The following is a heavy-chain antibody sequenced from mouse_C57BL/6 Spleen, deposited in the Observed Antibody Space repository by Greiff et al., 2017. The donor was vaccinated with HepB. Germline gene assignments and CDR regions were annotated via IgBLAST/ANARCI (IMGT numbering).Heavy chain of an antibody. Sequence: VQLQQPGAELVMPGASVKLSCKASGYTFTSYWMHWVKQRPGQGLEWIGEIDPSDSYTNYNQKFKGKSTLTVDKSSSTAYMQLSSLTSEDSAVYYCARDSSGYVAWFAYWGQVTLVTVSA. V-gene: IGHV1-69*01. CDR1: GYTFTSYW. CDR3: ARDSSGYVAWFAY. D-gene: IGHD3-2*02. J-gene: IGHJ3*01. CDR2: IDPSDSYT.